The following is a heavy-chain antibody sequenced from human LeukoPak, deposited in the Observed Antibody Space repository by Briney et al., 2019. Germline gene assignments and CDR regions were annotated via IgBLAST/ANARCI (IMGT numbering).Heavy chain of an antibody. CDR1: GLTFSSYW. D-gene: IGHD3-16*01. CDR2: ISSDGSST. V-gene: IGHV3-74*01. Sequence: PGGSLRLSCAASGLTFSSYWMHWVRHAPGKGLVWVSRISSDGSSTSYAGFVKGRFTISRDNAKNTLYLQMDSLRAEDTAVYYCVRDFGTSDFYFDYWGQGTLVTVSS. CDR3: VRDFGTSDFYFDY. J-gene: IGHJ4*02.